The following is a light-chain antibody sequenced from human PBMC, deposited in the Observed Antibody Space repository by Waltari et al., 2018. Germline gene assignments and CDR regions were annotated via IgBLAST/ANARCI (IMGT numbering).Light chain of an antibody. CDR2: KAS. V-gene: IGKV1-5*03. J-gene: IGKJ1*01. CDR3: QQYNSYST. Sequence: DIKMTQSPSTLSASVGDRVTITCRASQSISSWLAWYQQKPGKAPKLLIYKASSLESGVPSRFSGSGSGTEFTLTISSLQPDDFATYYCQQYNSYSTFGQGTKVEIK. CDR1: QSISSW.